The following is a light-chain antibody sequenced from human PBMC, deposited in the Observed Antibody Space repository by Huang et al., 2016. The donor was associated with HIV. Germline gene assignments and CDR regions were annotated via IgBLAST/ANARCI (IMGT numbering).Light chain of an antibody. V-gene: IGKV1D-8*01. CDR3: QQYYAFPWT. Sequence: VIWMTQSPSLESASTGDTVTINCRVSPGIDSYLAWFQQKPGKAPKLLIYAASTLHGWVPSRFNCSGSGTDFTLTIRRLQSEDFANYYCQQYYAFPWTFGQGTKVDI. CDR1: PGIDSY. CDR2: AAS. J-gene: IGKJ1*01.